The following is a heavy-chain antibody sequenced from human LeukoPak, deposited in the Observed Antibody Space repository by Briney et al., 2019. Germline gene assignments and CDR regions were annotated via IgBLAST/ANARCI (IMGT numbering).Heavy chain of an antibody. CDR3: ARGLRGYYYMDV. V-gene: IGHV4-34*01. J-gene: IGHJ6*03. D-gene: IGHD3-16*01. CDR1: GGSFSGYY. Sequence: SETLSLTCAVYGGSFSGYYWSWIRQPPGKGLEWIGEINHSGSTNYNPSLKSRVTISVDTSKNQFSLKLSSVTAADTAVYYCARGLRGYYYMDVWSQGTTVTVSS. CDR2: INHSGST.